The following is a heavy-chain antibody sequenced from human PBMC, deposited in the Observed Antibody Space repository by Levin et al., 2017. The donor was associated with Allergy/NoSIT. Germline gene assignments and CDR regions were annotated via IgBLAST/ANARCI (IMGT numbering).Heavy chain of an antibody. CDR1: GDSFTNYG. Sequence: ASVKVSCKASGDSFTNYGIAWVRQAPGQGLEWMGWINTYNGNINYAQKFQGRVSMATDTPTSTVNMELRGLRSDDTAMYYCARATSTIFYDNSGYYEFDYWGQGTLVTVSS. V-gene: IGHV1-18*01. CDR3: ARATSTIFYDNSGYYEFDY. CDR2: INTYNGNI. D-gene: IGHD3-22*01. J-gene: IGHJ4*02.